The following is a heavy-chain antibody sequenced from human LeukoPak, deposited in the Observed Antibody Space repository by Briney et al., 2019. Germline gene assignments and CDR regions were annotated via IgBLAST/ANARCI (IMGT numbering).Heavy chain of an antibody. D-gene: IGHD6-19*01. V-gene: IGHV4-34*01. J-gene: IGHJ4*02. Sequence: PSETLSLTCAVYGGSFSGYYWSWIRQPPGKGLEWIGEINHSGSTNYNPSLKSRVTISVDTSKNQFSLKLSSVTAADTAVYYCARDVFSGFGYWGQGTLVTVSS. CDR2: INHSGST. CDR1: GGSFSGYY. CDR3: ARDVFSGFGY.